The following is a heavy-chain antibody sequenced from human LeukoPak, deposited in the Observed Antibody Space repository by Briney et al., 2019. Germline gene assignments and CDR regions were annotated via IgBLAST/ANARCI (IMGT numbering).Heavy chain of an antibody. D-gene: IGHD3-22*01. J-gene: IGHJ4*02. V-gene: IGHV1-2*02. Sequence: ASVKVSCKASGYTFTGYYMHWVRQAPGRGLEWMGWINPNSADTKYAQKFQGRVTMTRDTSISTTYMELSRLRSDDTAVYYCARGFVYYDSSGYRDDYWGQGTLVTVSS. CDR1: GYTFTGYY. CDR2: INPNSADT. CDR3: ARGFVYYDSSGYRDDY.